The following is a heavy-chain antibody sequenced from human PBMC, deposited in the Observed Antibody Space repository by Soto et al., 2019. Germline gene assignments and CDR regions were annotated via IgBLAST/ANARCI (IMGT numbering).Heavy chain of an antibody. CDR2: IWYDGSNK. Sequence: QVQLVESGGGVVQPGRSLRLSCAASGFTFSSYGMHWVRQAPGKGLEWVAVIWYDGSNKYYADSVKGRFTISRDNSKNTLYLQMNSLRVEDTAVYYCARDPTMIVDILYYFDYWGQGTLVTVSS. CDR1: GFTFSSYG. CDR3: ARDPTMIVDILYYFDY. J-gene: IGHJ4*02. V-gene: IGHV3-33*01. D-gene: IGHD3-22*01.